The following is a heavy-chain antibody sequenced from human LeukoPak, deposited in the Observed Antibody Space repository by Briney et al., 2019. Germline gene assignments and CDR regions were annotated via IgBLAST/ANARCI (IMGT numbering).Heavy chain of an antibody. CDR3: AKQGCPNGVCFSYYYYMDV. CDR1: GFTFSSYA. D-gene: IGHD2-8*01. V-gene: IGHV3-23*01. CDR2: ISGSGGST. J-gene: IGHJ6*03. Sequence: GGSLRPSCAASGFTFSSYAMSWVRQAPGKGLEWVSAISGSGGSTYYADSVKGRFTISRDNSKNTLYLQMNSLRAEDTAVYYCAKQGCPNGVCFSYYYYMDVWGRGTTVTVSS.